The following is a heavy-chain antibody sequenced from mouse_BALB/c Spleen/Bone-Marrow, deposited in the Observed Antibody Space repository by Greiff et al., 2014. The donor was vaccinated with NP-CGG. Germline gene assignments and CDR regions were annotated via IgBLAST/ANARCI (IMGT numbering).Heavy chain of an antibody. CDR1: RYTFTSYW. Sequence: VKLMESGAELVKPGVPVKLSCKASRYTFTSYWMNWVKQRPGRGLEWIGRIDPSDSETHYNQNFKDKATLTVDKSSSTAYIQLSSLTSEDSAVYYCAYGNYGSYLLDCWGQGTTLTVSS. CDR2: IDPSDSET. CDR3: AYGNYGSYLLDC. D-gene: IGHD2-1*01. V-gene: IGHV1-69*02. J-gene: IGHJ2*01.